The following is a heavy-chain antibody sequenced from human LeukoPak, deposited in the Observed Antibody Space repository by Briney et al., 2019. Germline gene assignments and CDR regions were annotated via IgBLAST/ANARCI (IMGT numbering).Heavy chain of an antibody. CDR2: IIPIFGTA. J-gene: IGHJ4*02. CDR1: GGTFSSYA. CDR3: ASVGDRDGYSVDY. V-gene: IGHV1-69*13. D-gene: IGHD5-24*01. Sequence: ASVKVSCKASGGTFSSYAISWVRQAPGQGLEWMGGIIPIFGTANYAQKFQGRVTITADESTSTAYMELSSLRSEDTAVYYCASVGDRDGYSVDYWGQGTLVTVSS.